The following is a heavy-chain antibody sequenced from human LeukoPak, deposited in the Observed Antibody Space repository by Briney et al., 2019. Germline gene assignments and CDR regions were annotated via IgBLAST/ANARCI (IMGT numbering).Heavy chain of an antibody. CDR1: GFTFSSYS. CDR2: ISSSSSYI. CDR3: ARPKMTYYYGSGSPYGMDV. Sequence: GGSLRLSCAASGFTFSSYSMNWVRQAPGRGLEWVSSISSSSSYIYYADSVEGRFTISRDNAKNSLYLQMNSLRAEDTAVYYCARPKMTYYYGSGSPYGMDVWGQGTTVTVSS. V-gene: IGHV3-21*01. D-gene: IGHD3-10*01. J-gene: IGHJ6*02.